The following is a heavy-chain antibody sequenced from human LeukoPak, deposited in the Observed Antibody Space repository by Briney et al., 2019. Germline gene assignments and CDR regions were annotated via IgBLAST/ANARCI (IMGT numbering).Heavy chain of an antibody. CDR3: ARYQTGTMFAV. CDR1: GGSINSDTYY. CDR2: HSHSGSA. Sequence: SETLSLTCTVSGGSINSDTYYWGWIRQPPGKGLEWIGTHSHSGSAYYNPSLRSRITMSLDTSENQLSLKLYSVTAADTAIYYCARYQTGTMFAVWGQGTLVTISS. V-gene: IGHV4-39*07. D-gene: IGHD1/OR15-1a*01. J-gene: IGHJ4*02.